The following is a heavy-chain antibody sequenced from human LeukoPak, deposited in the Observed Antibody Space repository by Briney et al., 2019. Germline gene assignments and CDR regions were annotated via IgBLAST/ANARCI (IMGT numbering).Heavy chain of an antibody. CDR3: AKDKTATAQNFDY. CDR2: IIPIFGTA. Sequence: SVKVSCKASGGTFSSYAISWVRQAPGQGLEWMGGIIPIFGTANYAQKFQGRVTITADESTSTAYMELSSLRSEDTAVYYCAKDKTATAQNFDYWGQGTLVTVSS. CDR1: GGTFSSYA. D-gene: IGHD1-1*01. V-gene: IGHV1-69*13. J-gene: IGHJ4*02.